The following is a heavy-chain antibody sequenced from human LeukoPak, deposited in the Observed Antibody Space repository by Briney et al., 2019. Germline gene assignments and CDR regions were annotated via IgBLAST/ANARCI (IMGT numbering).Heavy chain of an antibody. CDR2: MNPNSGNT. Sequence: ASVKVSCKASGYTFTSYDINWVRQATGQGLEWMGWMNPNSGNTGYAQKCQGRVTITRNTSISTAYMELSSLRSEDTAVYYCARSGHSYGYSRWFDPWGQGTLVTVSS. D-gene: IGHD5-18*01. J-gene: IGHJ5*02. V-gene: IGHV1-8*03. CDR1: GYTFTSYD. CDR3: ARSGHSYGYSRWFDP.